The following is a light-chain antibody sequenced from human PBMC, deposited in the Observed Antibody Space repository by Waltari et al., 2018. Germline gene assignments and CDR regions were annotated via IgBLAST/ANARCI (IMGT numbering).Light chain of an antibody. CDR2: AAA. V-gene: IGKV3-20*01. J-gene: IGKJ1*01. CDR1: QNVSQNH. CDR3: DPYGSLLGS. Sequence: EMVLTQSPCTLSLSPGAPAILSCRARQNVSQNHVTCVQVKPGQPLRVLIYAAANSAPAVPVKVSGRGSGAGFSLTVLIVEPEDLAVYSCDPYGSLLGSFSQGPKVEV.